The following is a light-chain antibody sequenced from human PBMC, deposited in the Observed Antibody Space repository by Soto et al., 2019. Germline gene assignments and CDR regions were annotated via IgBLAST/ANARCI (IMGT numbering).Light chain of an antibody. CDR2: DVS. J-gene: IGLJ1*01. CDR1: SSDVGGYNY. V-gene: IGLV2-11*01. CDR3: CSYAGSYTYV. Sequence: QPVLTQPRSVSGSPGQSVTISCTGTSSDVGGYNYVSWYQQHPGKAPKLMIYDVSKRPSGVPDRFSGSKSGNTASLTISGLQAEDEVDYYCCSYAGSYTYVFGTGTKLTVL.